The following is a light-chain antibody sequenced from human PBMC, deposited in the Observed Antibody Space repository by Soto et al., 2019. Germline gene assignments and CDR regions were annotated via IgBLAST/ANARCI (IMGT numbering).Light chain of an antibody. CDR2: GVS. J-gene: IGKJ4*01. CDR3: QQRSKWPLT. CDR1: QSVSSY. Sequence: EIGLTQSPATLSLSPGERATLSCRASQSVSSYLAWYQQKPGQAPRLLIYGVSSRATGIPDRFSGSGSGTDFTLTISSLEPEDFAVYYCQQRSKWPLTFGGGTKVDI. V-gene: IGKV3-11*01.